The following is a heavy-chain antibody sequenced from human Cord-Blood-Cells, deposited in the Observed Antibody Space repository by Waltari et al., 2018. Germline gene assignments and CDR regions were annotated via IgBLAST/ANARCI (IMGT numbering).Heavy chain of an antibody. CDR3: ARHGGYFDY. D-gene: IGHD3-10*01. CDR1: GGSISSSSYY. V-gene: IGHV4-39*07. CDR2: IDYSGRT. Sequence: QLQLQESGPGLVKPSETLSLTCTVSGGSISSSSYYWGWIRQPPGKGLEWIGSIDYSGRTYYNPSLKSRVTISVDTSKNQFSLKLSSVTAADTAVYYCARHGGYFDYWGQGTLVTVSS. J-gene: IGHJ4*02.